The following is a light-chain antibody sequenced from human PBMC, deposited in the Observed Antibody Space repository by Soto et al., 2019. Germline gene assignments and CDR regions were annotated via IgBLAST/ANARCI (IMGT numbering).Light chain of an antibody. V-gene: IGLV2-14*01. CDR3: SSYSTTNTAVL. CDR1: SSDVGGFRF. CDR2: EVS. Sequence: QSALTQPASVYWSPGQSITISCTGTSSDVGGFRFVSWYQQNPGKVPKLLIHEVSDRPSGVSDRFSGSKSGNTASLTNSGLQAEDEPDYYCSSYSTTNTAVLFGGGTKLTVL. J-gene: IGLJ2*01.